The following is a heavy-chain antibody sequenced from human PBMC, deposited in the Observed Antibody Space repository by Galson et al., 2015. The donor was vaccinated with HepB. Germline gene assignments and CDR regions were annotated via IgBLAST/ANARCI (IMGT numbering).Heavy chain of an antibody. V-gene: IGHV5-10-1*01. CDR1: GSGFPDYW. CDR3: ARHMSYGMDV. Sequence: QSGAEVTKPGESLIISCPGSGSGFPDYWISWVRQMPGKGLEWMGRVDPSDSYTEYSPSFHGHVTMSTDKSISTAYLQWSSLKASDTAMYYCARHMSYGMDVWGQGTTVTVSS. CDR2: VDPSDSYT. J-gene: IGHJ6*02.